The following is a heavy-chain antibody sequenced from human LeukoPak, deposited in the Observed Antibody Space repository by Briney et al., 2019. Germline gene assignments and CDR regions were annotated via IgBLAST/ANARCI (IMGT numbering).Heavy chain of an antibody. D-gene: IGHD3-10*01. J-gene: IGHJ3*02. V-gene: IGHV3-30*18. CDR1: GFTFSSYA. CDR2: ISYDGSLK. CDR3: AKKYSYGSGAGDALDI. Sequence: GGSLRLSCAASGFTFSSYAMHWVRQAPGKGLEWVAVISYDGSLKHYLDSVKGRFTISRDNSKSTLYLQMDSLRVEDTAVYYCAKKYSYGSGAGDALDIWGHGTLVTVSS.